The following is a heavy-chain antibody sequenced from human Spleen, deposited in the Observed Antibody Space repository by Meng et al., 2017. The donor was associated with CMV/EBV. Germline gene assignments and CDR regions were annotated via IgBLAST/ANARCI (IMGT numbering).Heavy chain of an antibody. D-gene: IGHD5-24*01. CDR3: ARRRDGYNSIDY. Sequence: SVKVSCKASGYTFAKYYIHWVRQVPGQGLEWMGRIIPILGIANYAQKFQGRVTITADKSTSTAYMGLSSLRSEDTAVYYCARRRDGYNSIDYWGQGTLVTVSS. V-gene: IGHV1-69*02. J-gene: IGHJ4*02. CDR2: IIPILGIA. CDR1: GYTFAKYY.